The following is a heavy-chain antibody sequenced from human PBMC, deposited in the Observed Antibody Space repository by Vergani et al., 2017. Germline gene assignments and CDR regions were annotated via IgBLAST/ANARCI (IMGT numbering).Heavy chain of an antibody. Sequence: QVQLVQSGAEVKKPGASVKVSCKASGYTFTGYYMHWVRQAPGQGLEWMGWINPNRGGTNYAQKFQGRVTMTRDTSISTAYMELSRLRSDDTAVYYCASEPRVTIFGTKYYYYGMDVWGQGTTVTVSS. J-gene: IGHJ6*02. CDR1: GYTFTGYY. CDR2: INPNRGGT. D-gene: IGHD3-3*01. CDR3: ASEPRVTIFGTKYYYYGMDV. V-gene: IGHV1-2*02.